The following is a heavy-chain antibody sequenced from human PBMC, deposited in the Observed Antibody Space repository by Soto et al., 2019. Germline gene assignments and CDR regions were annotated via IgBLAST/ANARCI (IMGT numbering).Heavy chain of an antibody. Sequence: PGGSLRLSCAASGFTFSSYAMNWVRQAPGKGLEWVSAISGTGGSTYYADSVKGRFTVSRDNSKNTLYLQMNNLRAEDTAVYYCAKEMRNDFWSGYYWAFDIWGQGTLLTVSS. J-gene: IGHJ3*02. CDR2: ISGTGGST. CDR1: GFTFSSYA. V-gene: IGHV3-23*01. CDR3: AKEMRNDFWSGYYWAFDI. D-gene: IGHD3-3*01.